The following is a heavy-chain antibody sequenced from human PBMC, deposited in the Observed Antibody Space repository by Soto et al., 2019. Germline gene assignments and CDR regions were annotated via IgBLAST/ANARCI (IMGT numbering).Heavy chain of an antibody. J-gene: IGHJ4*02. CDR2: ISYDGSNK. V-gene: IGHV3-30*18. D-gene: IGHD3-22*01. CDR3: AKDHRPQYYYDSSGYFPYFDY. Sequence: PGGSLRLSCAASGFTFSSYGMHWVRQAPGKGLEWVAVISYDGSNKYYADSVKGRFTISRDNSKNTLYLQMNSLRAEDTAVYYCAKDHRPQYYYDSSGYFPYFDYWGQGTLVTVSS. CDR1: GFTFSSYG.